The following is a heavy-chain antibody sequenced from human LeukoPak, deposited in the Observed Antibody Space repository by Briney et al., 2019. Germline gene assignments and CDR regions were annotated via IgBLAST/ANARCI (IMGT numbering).Heavy chain of an antibody. Sequence: PGGSLRLSCAASGFTFSSYAMSWVRQAPGKGLEWVSAISGSGGSTYYADSVKGRFTISRDNSKNTLYLQMNSLRAEDTAVYYCAKGTDCSSTSCYTFWYYYYYMDVWGKGTTVTVSS. J-gene: IGHJ6*03. V-gene: IGHV3-23*01. CDR3: AKGTDCSSTSCYTFWYYYYYMDV. CDR2: ISGSGGST. D-gene: IGHD2-2*02. CDR1: GFTFSSYA.